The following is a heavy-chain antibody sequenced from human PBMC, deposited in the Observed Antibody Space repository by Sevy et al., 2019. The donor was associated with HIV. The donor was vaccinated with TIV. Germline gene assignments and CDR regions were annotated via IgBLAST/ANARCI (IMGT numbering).Heavy chain of an antibody. CDR1: GFTFSGSA. CDR3: TSTLGGIVVVPAATTAFDI. Sequence: GGSLRLSCAASGFTFSGSAMHWVRQASGKGLEWVGRIRIKANSYATSYAASVKGRFTISRDDSKNTAYLQMNSLKTEDTAVYYCTSTLGGIVVVPAATTAFDIWGQGTMVTVSS. V-gene: IGHV3-73*01. D-gene: IGHD2-2*01. CDR2: IRIKANSYAT. J-gene: IGHJ3*02.